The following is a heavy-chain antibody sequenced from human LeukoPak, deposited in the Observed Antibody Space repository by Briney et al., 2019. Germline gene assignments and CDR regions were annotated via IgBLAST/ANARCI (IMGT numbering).Heavy chain of an antibody. CDR1: GFSFDDYA. CDR2: ISGSGGST. CDR3: AKDGTGYSSSWYVY. D-gene: IGHD6-13*01. V-gene: IGHV3-23*01. J-gene: IGHJ4*02. Sequence: GGSLRLSCAASGFSFDDYAMSWVRQAPGKGLEWVSAISGSGGSTYYADSVKGRFTISRDNSKNTLYLQMNSLRAEDTAVYCCAKDGTGYSSSWYVYWGQGTLVTVSS.